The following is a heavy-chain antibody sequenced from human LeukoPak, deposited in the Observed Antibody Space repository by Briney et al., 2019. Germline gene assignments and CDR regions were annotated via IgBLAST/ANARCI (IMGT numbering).Heavy chain of an antibody. CDR3: AKEIDFWSGYYTSPFDY. D-gene: IGHD3-3*01. J-gene: IGHJ4*02. Sequence: PGGSLRLSCAASGLTFSSYAMSWVRQAPGKGLEWVSAISGSGGSTYYADSVKGRFTISRDNSKNTLYLQMNSLRAEDTAVYYCAKEIDFWSGYYTSPFDYWGQGTLVTVSS. CDR2: ISGSGGST. V-gene: IGHV3-23*01. CDR1: GLTFSSYA.